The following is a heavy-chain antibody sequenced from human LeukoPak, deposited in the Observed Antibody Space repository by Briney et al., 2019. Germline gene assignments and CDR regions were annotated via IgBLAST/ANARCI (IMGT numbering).Heavy chain of an antibody. V-gene: IGHV1-46*01. CDR1: GYSFTSHY. CDR2: INPRGTST. Sequence: GASVKVSCKASGYSFTSHYMHWVRQAPGQGLEWMGLINPRGTSTIYAEKFQGRIIMTRDMSTTTDYMELSSLKSDDTAVHYCARDNSIHERGWWFDPWGQGTLVTVSS. J-gene: IGHJ5*02. CDR3: ARDNSIHERGWWFDP. D-gene: IGHD4-23*01.